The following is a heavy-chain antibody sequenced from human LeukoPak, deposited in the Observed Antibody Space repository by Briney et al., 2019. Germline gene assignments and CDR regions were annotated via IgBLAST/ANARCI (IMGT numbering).Heavy chain of an antibody. D-gene: IGHD2-2*01. CDR1: GFTFSSYS. Sequence: PGGSLRLSCAASGFTFSSYSMNWVRQAPGKGLEWVSSISSSSSYIYYADSVKGRFTISRDNAKNSLYLQMNSLRAEDTAVYYCARDPGSRYCSSTSCYPPDYYYGMDVWGQGTTVTVSS. V-gene: IGHV3-21*01. J-gene: IGHJ6*02. CDR2: ISSSSSYI. CDR3: ARDPGSRYCSSTSCYPPDYYYGMDV.